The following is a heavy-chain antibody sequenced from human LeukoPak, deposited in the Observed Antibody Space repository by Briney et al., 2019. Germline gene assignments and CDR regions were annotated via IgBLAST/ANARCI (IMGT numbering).Heavy chain of an antibody. J-gene: IGHJ6*03. V-gene: IGHV3-21*01. CDR2: ISSSSSYI. CDR3: ARDQWLQSDYYMDV. D-gene: IGHD5-18*01. Sequence: PGGSLRLSCAASGFNVSSNHMSWVRQAPGKGLEWVSFISSSSSYIYYADSMKGRFTISRDNAKNSLYLQMNSLRAEDTAVYYCARDQWLQSDYYMDVWGKGTTVTVSS. CDR1: GFNVSSNH.